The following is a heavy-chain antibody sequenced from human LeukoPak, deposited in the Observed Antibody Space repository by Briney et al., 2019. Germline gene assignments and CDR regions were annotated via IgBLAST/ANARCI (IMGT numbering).Heavy chain of an antibody. J-gene: IGHJ3*02. V-gene: IGHV4-34*01. CDR2: INHSGST. D-gene: IGHD3-3*01. CDR1: GGSFSGYY. Sequence: SETLSLTCAVYGGSFSGYYWSWIRQPPGKGLQWIGEINHSGSTNYNPSLKSRVTISVDTSKNQFSLKLSSVTAADTAVYYCAGPRYYDFWSATVNAFDIWGQGTMVTVSS. CDR3: AGPRYYDFWSATVNAFDI.